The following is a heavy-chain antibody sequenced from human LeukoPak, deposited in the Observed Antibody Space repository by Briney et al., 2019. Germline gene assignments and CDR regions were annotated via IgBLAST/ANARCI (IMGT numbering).Heavy chain of an antibody. D-gene: IGHD4/OR15-4a*01. Sequence: ASVKVSCKASGYTFTNYYTHWVRQAPGQGLEWMGWIDPNTGDTNYSQNIQGRATMTRDTSINTDYMEFTSLGSDDTAVYYCARGRTMDGSTPPFEIWGQGTMVTVSS. CDR3: ARGRTMDGSTPPFEI. CDR1: GYTFTNYY. CDR2: IDPNTGDT. V-gene: IGHV1-2*02. J-gene: IGHJ3*02.